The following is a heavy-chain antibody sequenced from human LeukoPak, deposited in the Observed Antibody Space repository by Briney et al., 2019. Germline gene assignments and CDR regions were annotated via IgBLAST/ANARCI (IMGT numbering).Heavy chain of an antibody. Sequence: SETLSLTCAVYGGSFSTYYWTWIRQPPGKGLEWIGEINHSGSTNYILSLKSRVTISVDTSKNQFSLKLSSVPAADTAVYHCARTFGVEAFFDLWGRGTLVTVSS. V-gene: IGHV4-34*01. CDR3: ARTFGVEAFFDL. D-gene: IGHD2-8*01. J-gene: IGHJ2*01. CDR1: GGSFSTYY. CDR2: INHSGST.